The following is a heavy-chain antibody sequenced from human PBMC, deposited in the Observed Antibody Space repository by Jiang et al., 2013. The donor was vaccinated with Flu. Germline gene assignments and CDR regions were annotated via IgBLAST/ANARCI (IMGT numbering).Heavy chain of an antibody. V-gene: IGHV6-1*01. D-gene: IGHD3-22*01. J-gene: IGHJ3*02. CDR1: GESVSSNSAS. CDR2: TYYRSKWYN. CDR3: ARDLSTYYYDSSGYGGFDI. Sequence: QTLSLTCVISGESVSSNSASWNWIRQSPSRGLEWLGRTYYRSKWYNDYAVSVKSRITINPDTSKNQFSLQLNSVTPEDTAVYYCARDLSTYYYDSSGYGGFDIWGQGTMVTVSS.